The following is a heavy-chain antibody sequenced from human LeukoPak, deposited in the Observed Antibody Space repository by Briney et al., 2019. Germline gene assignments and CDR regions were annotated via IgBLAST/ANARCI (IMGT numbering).Heavy chain of an antibody. CDR2: IIPIFGTA. D-gene: IGHD3-10*01. CDR3: AREGWFGELFPPTLDY. J-gene: IGHJ4*02. CDR1: GGTFSSYA. Sequence: SVKVSCKASGGTFSSYAISWVRPAPGQGLEWMGGIIPIFGTANYAQKFQGRVTITADKSTSTAYMELSSLRSEDTAVYYCAREGWFGELFPPTLDYWGQGTLVTVSS. V-gene: IGHV1-69*06.